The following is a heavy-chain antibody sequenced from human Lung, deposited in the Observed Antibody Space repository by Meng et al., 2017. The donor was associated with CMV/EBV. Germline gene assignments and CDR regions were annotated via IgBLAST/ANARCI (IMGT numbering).Heavy chain of an antibody. CDR1: VYIFTNYG. Sequence: SXXVSXXASVYIFTNYGISGVRPAPGQGLEWMGWISAYSGNTNFAQNLQGRVTMTTDTSTSTAYMELRSLRSDDTAVYYCARDRWYYGSGNYYPFDFSGQGXLVTVSS. CDR2: ISAYSGNT. CDR3: ARDRWYYGSGNYYPFDF. D-gene: IGHD3-10*01. V-gene: IGHV1-18*01. J-gene: IGHJ4*01.